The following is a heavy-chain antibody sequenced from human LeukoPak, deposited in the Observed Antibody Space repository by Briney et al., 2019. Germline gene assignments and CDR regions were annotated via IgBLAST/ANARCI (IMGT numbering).Heavy chain of an antibody. V-gene: IGHV4-39*07. CDR3: ARAVGYYFDTSGPSKAFDY. CDR1: GGSIRSSSHY. CDR2: IYHSGTT. J-gene: IGHJ4*02. Sequence: KPSETLSLTCTVSGGSIRSSSHYWGWIRQPPGEGLEWIGIIYHSGTTYYNASLKSRVTISVDTSKNQFSLKVTSVTAADTAVYYCARAVGYYFDTSGPSKAFDYWGQGTLVTVSS. D-gene: IGHD3-22*01.